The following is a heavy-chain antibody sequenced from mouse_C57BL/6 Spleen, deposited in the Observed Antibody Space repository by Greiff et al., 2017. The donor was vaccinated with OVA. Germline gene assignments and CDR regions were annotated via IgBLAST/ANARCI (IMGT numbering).Heavy chain of an antibody. CDR1: GFSLTSYG. Sequence: VMLVESGPGLVQPSQSLSITCTVSGFSLTSYGVHWVRQSPGKGLEWLGVIWSGGSTDYNAAFISRLSISKDNSKSQVFFKMNSLQADDTAIYYCARNDYGTGFAYWGQGTLVTVSA. J-gene: IGHJ3*01. CDR2: IWSGGST. CDR3: ARNDYGTGFAY. D-gene: IGHD1-1*01. V-gene: IGHV2-2*01.